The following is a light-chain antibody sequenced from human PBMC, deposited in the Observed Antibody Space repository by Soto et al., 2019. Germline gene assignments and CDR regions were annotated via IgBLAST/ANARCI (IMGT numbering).Light chain of an antibody. Sequence: DIQMSQSPSSLSASVWDRVAITCRTIQSMSNSLHWYQQQPGKAPKLLIYSASTLQAGVPSRFSGSGSGTDFTLTISSLQPDDFATYYCQHYNDFLLIFGPGTTVDIK. CDR3: QHYNDFLLI. CDR1: QSMSNS. V-gene: IGKV1-39*01. J-gene: IGKJ3*01. CDR2: SAS.